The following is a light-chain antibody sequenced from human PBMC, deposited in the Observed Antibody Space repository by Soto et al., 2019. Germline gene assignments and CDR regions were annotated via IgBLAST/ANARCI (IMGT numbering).Light chain of an antibody. CDR1: QSVNID. CDR2: RAS. V-gene: IGKV3-15*01. Sequence: DIVMTQSPATLSVSPGEGATLSCRASQSVNIDLAWYQQKSGQAPRLLMYRASTRDTDIPARFSGSGSGRDFTLTISSLQSEDFAVYSCQQYNKWPRTFGQGTKVEIK. J-gene: IGKJ1*01. CDR3: QQYNKWPRT.